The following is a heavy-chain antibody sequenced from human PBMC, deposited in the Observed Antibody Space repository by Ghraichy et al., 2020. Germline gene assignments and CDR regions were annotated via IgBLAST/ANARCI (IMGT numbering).Heavy chain of an antibody. CDR2: ISGSGGST. J-gene: IGHJ4*02. Sequence: GESLNISCAASGFTFSSYSMSWVRQAPGKGLEWVSAISGSGGSTYYADSVKGRFTISRDNSKNTLYLQMNSLRAEDTAVYYCAKTPDGFWSGYYTLWGQGTLVTVSS. D-gene: IGHD3-3*01. V-gene: IGHV3-23*01. CDR3: AKTPDGFWSGYYTL. CDR1: GFTFSSYS.